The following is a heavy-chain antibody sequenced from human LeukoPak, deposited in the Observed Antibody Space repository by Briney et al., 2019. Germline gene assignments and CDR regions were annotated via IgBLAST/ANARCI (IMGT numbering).Heavy chain of an antibody. CDR1: GYTFTSYG. J-gene: IGHJ5*02. V-gene: IGHV1-18*01. D-gene: IGHD2-2*01. CDR3: ARDIGCSSTSCVSSWFVP. CDR2: ISAYNGNT. Sequence: ASVKVSCKASGYTFTSYGISWVRQAPGQGLEWMGWISAYNGNTNYAQKLQGRVTMTTDTSTSTAYKALRSLRSDDTAVYYCARDIGCSSTSCVSSWFVPWGQGTLVTVSS.